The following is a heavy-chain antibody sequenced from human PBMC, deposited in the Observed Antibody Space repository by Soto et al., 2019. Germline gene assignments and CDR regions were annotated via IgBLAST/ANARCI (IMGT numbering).Heavy chain of an antibody. CDR1: GFTFSSYW. CDR3: ATGRTYYYYDMDV. J-gene: IGHJ6*02. Sequence: EVQLVESGGDLVQPGGSLRLSCAASGFTFSSYWMHWARQTPGKGLVWVSRIDSDGSSTTYADSVKGRFTISRDNAKNTLYLQMNSLRADDTGVYYCATGRTYYYYDMDVWGQGTTVTVSS. V-gene: IGHV3-74*03. CDR2: IDSDGSST.